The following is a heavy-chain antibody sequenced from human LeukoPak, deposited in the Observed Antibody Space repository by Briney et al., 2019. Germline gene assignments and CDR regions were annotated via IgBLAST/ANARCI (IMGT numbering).Heavy chain of an antibody. CDR3: APELRGAAWSLDY. Sequence: GGSLSLSCAASGFTFRNYGMSWVGQAPGKGLVWVLVVSDSGSSAYYPDSVKGRFTVSRDNSKNTLYLQMNSLRAEDTAVYYCAPELRGAAWSLDYWGQGTLVTVSS. CDR2: VSDSGSSA. CDR1: GFTFRNYG. D-gene: IGHD1-26*01. V-gene: IGHV3-23*01. J-gene: IGHJ4*02.